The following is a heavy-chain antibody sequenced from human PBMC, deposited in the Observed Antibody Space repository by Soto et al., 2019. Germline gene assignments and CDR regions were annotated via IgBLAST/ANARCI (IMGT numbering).Heavy chain of an antibody. Sequence: QVQLQESGPGLVKPSETLSLTCTVSGGSISSYYWNWIRQPLGKGLEWIGYIYYSGSTNYNRSTNTRVTASIDPYKNQFSLRAGSVTAEDTAVSYCASRSVTSPYYYYYMDVWGKGTTVTVSS. CDR3: ASRSVTSPYYYYYMDV. CDR2: IYYSGST. J-gene: IGHJ6*03. V-gene: IGHV4-59*08. CDR1: GGSISSYY.